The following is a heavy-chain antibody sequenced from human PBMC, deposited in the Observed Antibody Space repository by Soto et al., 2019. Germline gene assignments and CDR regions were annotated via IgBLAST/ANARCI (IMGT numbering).Heavy chain of an antibody. CDR1: GGSISSSSYY. CDR2: IYYSGST. J-gene: IGHJ3*02. D-gene: IGHD3-16*01. V-gene: IGHV4-39*01. CDR3: ARHTFRFDHAFDI. Sequence: QLQLQESGPGLVKPSETLSLTCTVSGGSISSSSYYWGWIRQPPGKGLEWIGSIYYSGSTYYNPSLKSRVTISVDTSKNQFSLKLSSVTAADTAVYYCARHTFRFDHAFDIWGQGTMVTVSS.